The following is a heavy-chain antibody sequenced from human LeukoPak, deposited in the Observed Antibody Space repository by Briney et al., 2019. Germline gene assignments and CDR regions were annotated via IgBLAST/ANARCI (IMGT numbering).Heavy chain of an antibody. J-gene: IGHJ4*02. CDR2: IVVGSGNT. CDR3: AAALGSSGWYLLAG. V-gene: IGHV1-58*02. Sequence: GASVKVSCKASGFTSTSSAMQWVRQARGQRLEWIGWIVVGSGNTNYAQKFQERVTITRDMSTSTAYMELSSLRSEDTAVYYCAAALGSSGWYLLAGWGQGTLVTVSS. CDR1: GFTSTSSA. D-gene: IGHD6-19*01.